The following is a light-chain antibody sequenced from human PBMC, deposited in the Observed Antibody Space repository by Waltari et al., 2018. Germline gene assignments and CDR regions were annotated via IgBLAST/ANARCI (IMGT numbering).Light chain of an antibody. Sequence: EIVLPQSPATLSLSPGDRAPLSCRASESIASPLVWYQQKPGQPPRILIYDTSNRAAGIPARFSGSGSGTDFSLTISSLEPEDFVVYYCQQRSHWPMYTFGQGTKLEIK. V-gene: IGKV3-11*01. CDR2: DTS. CDR3: QQRSHWPMYT. J-gene: IGKJ2*01. CDR1: ESIASP.